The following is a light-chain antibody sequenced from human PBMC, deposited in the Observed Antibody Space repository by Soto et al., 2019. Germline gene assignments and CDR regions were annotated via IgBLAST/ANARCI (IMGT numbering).Light chain of an antibody. CDR2: GAS. Sequence: EIVLTQSPGTLSLSPGERATLSCRASQSVSSNFLAWYQQKPGQAPRLLIYGASSRATGIPDRCSGSGSGTDFSGNISSLAPEDFAVYYGQQYGSSPWTCGQGTKMDIK. V-gene: IGKV3-20*01. CDR3: QQYGSSPWT. CDR1: QSVSSNF. J-gene: IGKJ1*01.